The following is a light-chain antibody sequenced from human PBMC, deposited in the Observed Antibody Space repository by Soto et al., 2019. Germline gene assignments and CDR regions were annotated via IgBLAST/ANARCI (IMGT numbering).Light chain of an antibody. CDR1: SIDVGAYDY. CDR2: DDS. J-gene: IGLJ1*01. Sequence: QSALTQPASVSGSPGQSITISCTGTSIDVGAYDYVSWYQQHPGEVPKLMIFDDSDRPSGVSNRFSGSKSGNTASLTISGLQAEDEADYYCSSFTTSTSYVFGTGTKLTVL. CDR3: SSFTTSTSYV. V-gene: IGLV2-14*03.